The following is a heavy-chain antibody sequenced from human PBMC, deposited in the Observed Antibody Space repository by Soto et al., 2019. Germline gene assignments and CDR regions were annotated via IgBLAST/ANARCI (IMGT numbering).Heavy chain of an antibody. J-gene: IGHJ3*02. Sequence: AGGSLRLSCAASGFTFSSYWMHWVRQAPGKGLVRVSRINSDGSSTSYADSVKGRFTISRDNAKNTLYLQMNSLRAEDTAVYYCASHYGPDAFDIWGQGTMVTVSS. V-gene: IGHV3-74*01. D-gene: IGHD4-17*01. CDR3: ASHYGPDAFDI. CDR2: INSDGSST. CDR1: GFTFSSYW.